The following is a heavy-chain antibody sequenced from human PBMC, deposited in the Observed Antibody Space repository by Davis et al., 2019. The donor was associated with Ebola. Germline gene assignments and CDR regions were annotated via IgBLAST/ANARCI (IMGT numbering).Heavy chain of an antibody. D-gene: IGHD1-20*01. CDR1: GNSFTSHW. J-gene: IGHJ3*02. Sequence: GGSLRLSCKDPGNSFTSHWIGWVRQLHGKGLEWMGIIYTGDSDTRYSPSSRGQVTISADKSIKTAFLQWSSLKASDTAIYYCATLRRTITGMDDGFDIWGQGTMVTVSS. CDR3: ATLRRTITGMDDGFDI. V-gene: IGHV5-51*01. CDR2: IYTGDSDT.